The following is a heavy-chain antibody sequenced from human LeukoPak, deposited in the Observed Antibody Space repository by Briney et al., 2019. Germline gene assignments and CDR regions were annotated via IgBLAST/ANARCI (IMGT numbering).Heavy chain of an antibody. J-gene: IGHJ4*02. D-gene: IGHD6-19*01. V-gene: IGHV1-24*01. CDR2: VNPEHGET. Sequence: SVTVSCQASGGTFISYAISWVRQDPGKGLECLAGVNPEHGETIYAQKFWCRVTMSDDTSTDTAYMELSTLRSEDTAVYYCATIIVVADGFDYWGQGNLVTVSS. CDR3: ATIIVVADGFDY. CDR1: GGTFISYA.